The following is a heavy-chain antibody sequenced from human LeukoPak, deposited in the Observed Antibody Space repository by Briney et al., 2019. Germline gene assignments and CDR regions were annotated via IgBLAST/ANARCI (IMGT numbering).Heavy chain of an antibody. D-gene: IGHD2-2*01. J-gene: IGHJ6*04. CDR3: ARVVVVPAAMLNYYGMDV. Sequence: GASVKVSCKASGYTFTSYGISWVRQAPGQGLEWMEWISAYNGNTNYAQKLQGRVTMTTDTSTSTAYMELRSLRSDDTAVYYCARVVVVPAAMLNYYGMDVWGKGTTVTVSS. CDR2: ISAYNGNT. CDR1: GYTFTSYG. V-gene: IGHV1-18*04.